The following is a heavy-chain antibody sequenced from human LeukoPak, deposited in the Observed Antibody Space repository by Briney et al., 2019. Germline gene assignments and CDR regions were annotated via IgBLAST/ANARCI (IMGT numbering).Heavy chain of an antibody. V-gene: IGHV1-18*01. CDR1: GYTFTSYG. D-gene: IGHD4-11*01. Sequence: ASVKVSCKASGYTFTSYGISWVRQAPGQGLEWMGWISAYNGNTNYAQKLQGRVTMTTDTSTSTAYMELRSLRSDDTAVYYCARHDDYSIPYYLDYWGQGTLVTVSS. J-gene: IGHJ4*02. CDR2: ISAYNGNT. CDR3: ARHDDYSIPYYLDY.